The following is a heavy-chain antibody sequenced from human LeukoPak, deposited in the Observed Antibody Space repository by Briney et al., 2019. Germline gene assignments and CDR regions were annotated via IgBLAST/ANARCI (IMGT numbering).Heavy chain of an antibody. CDR2: INPSGGST. J-gene: IGHJ3*02. CDR1: GYTLTSYY. V-gene: IGHV1-46*01. D-gene: IGHD6-19*01. CDR3: AREGLGNLTVAGLAFDI. Sequence: GASVKVSCKASGYTLTSYYMHWVRQAPGQGLEWMGIINPSGGSTSYAQKFQGRVTMTRDTSTSTVYMELSSLRSEDTAVYYCAREGLGNLTVAGLAFDIWGQGTMVTVSS.